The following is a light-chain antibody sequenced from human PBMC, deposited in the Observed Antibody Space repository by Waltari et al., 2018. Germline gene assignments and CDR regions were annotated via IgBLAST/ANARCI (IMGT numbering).Light chain of an antibody. J-gene: IGKJ2*01. CDR3: QQSYTSPYP. V-gene: IGKV1-39*01. CDR2: AAS. Sequence: DIQMTQSPSSLSASVGDRITITCRTSEIIGRYLNWYQQRPGKAHKLLIYAASNLQSGAPARFSGSGPGTAFTLTISSLQPEDSATCYCQQSYTSPYPFGQGT. CDR1: EIIGRY.